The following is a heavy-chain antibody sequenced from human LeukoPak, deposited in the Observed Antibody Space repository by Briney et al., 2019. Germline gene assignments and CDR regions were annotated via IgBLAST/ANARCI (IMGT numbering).Heavy chain of an antibody. CDR3: ARESGYMQR. CDR2: IYHSGST. CDR1: GYSISSGYY. Sequence: PSETLSLTCTVSGYSISSGYYWGWIRQPPGKGLEWIGSIYHSGSTYYNPSLKSRVTISVDTSKNQFSLKLRSVTAADTAVYYCARESGYMQRWGQGTLVTVSS. J-gene: IGHJ4*02. V-gene: IGHV4-38-2*02. D-gene: IGHD5-18*01.